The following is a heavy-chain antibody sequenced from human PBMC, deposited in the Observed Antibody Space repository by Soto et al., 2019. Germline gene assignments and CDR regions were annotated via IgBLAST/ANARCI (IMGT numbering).Heavy chain of an antibody. J-gene: IGHJ4*02. Sequence: EVQLLESGGGLVQPGGALRLSCAASGFTFSSRAVSWVRQAPGKGLEWISSISAGSEGAYYADSVKGRFTISRDNSNNTLHLQMNSLRAEDTPVYYCARDLWWYLHWGQGTLVNVSS. CDR2: ISAGSEGA. CDR1: GFTFSSRA. V-gene: IGHV3-23*01. CDR3: ARDLWWYLH. D-gene: IGHD2-15*01.